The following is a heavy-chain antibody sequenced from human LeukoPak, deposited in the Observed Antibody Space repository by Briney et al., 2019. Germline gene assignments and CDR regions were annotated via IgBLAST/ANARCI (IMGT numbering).Heavy chain of an antibody. CDR3: AKIPYCSGGSCTPTLFDY. V-gene: IGHV3-23*01. CDR2: ISDRGSST. CDR1: GFTFSSYA. D-gene: IGHD2-15*01. Sequence: GGSLRLSCAASGFTFSSYAMSWVRQAPGKGLEWVSAISDRGSSTYYADSVKGRFTISRDNSKNTLYLQMNSLRAEDTAVYYCAKIPYCSGGSCTPTLFDYWGQGTLVTVSS. J-gene: IGHJ4*02.